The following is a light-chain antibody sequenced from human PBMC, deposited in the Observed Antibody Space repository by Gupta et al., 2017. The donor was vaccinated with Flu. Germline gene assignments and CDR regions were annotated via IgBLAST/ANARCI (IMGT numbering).Light chain of an antibody. CDR3: QVWDSSREYVV. V-gene: IGLV3-21*02. Sequence: SYVVTQPPSLSVAPGQTARITCEGNKIGTNSVHWYQQRPGQAPVLIMYDDTARPSGIPERLSGSNSGNTATLTISSVGAEDEADYYCQVWDSSREYVVFGGGTKLTVL. J-gene: IGLJ2*01. CDR2: DDT. CDR1: KIGTNS.